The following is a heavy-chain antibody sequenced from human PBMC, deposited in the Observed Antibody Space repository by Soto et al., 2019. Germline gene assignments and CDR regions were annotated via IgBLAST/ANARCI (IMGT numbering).Heavy chain of an antibody. D-gene: IGHD6-19*01. CDR3: ARGLRAVAGTWGHGAFDI. J-gene: IGHJ3*02. CDR2: ISAYNGNT. Sequence: ASVKVSCKASGYTFTSYGISWVRQAPGQGLEWMGWISAYNGNTNYAQKLQGRVTMTTDTSTSTAYMELRSLRSDDTAVYYCARGLRAVAGTWGHGAFDIWGQGTMVTVSS. V-gene: IGHV1-18*01. CDR1: GYTFTSYG.